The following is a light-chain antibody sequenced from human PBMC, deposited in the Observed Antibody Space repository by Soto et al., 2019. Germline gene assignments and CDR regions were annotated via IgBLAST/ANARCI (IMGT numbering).Light chain of an antibody. CDR1: QSVSSY. CDR3: QQRSNWPPT. Sequence: EIVLTQSPANLAFSPGRTSTLSCRASQSVSSYLAWYQQKPGQAPRLLIYDAYNRATGIPARFSGSGSGTDFTLTISSLEPEDFAVYYCQQRSNWPPTFGQGTQVEIK. J-gene: IGKJ1*01. V-gene: IGKV3-11*01. CDR2: DAY.